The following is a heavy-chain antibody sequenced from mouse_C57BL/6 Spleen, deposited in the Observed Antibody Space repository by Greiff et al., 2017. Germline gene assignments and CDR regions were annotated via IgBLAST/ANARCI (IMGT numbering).Heavy chain of an antibody. Sequence: EVQGVESGGGLVKPGGSLKLSCAASGFTFSDYGMHWVRQAPEKGLEWVAYISSGSSTIYYADTVKGRFTISRDNAKNTLFLQMTSLRSEDTAMYYWARAGIYYGNYVGYFYVWGTGTTVTVSS. J-gene: IGHJ1*03. CDR2: ISSGSSTI. D-gene: IGHD2-1*01. CDR3: ARAGIYYGNYVGYFYV. V-gene: IGHV5-17*01. CDR1: GFTFSDYG.